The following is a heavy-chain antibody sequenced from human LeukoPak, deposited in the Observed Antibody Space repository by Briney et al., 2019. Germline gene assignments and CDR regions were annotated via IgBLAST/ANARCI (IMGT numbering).Heavy chain of an antibody. CDR3: ARDSPLITGTTSRLFDY. V-gene: IGHV1-18*01. CDR1: GYTFTSYG. D-gene: IGHD1-7*01. J-gene: IGHJ4*02. Sequence: ASVKVSCKASGYTFTSYGISWARQAPGQGLEWMGWISAYNGNTNYAQKLQGRVTMTTDTSTSTAYMELRSLRSDDTAVYYCARDSPLITGTTSRLFDYWGQGTLVTVSS. CDR2: ISAYNGNT.